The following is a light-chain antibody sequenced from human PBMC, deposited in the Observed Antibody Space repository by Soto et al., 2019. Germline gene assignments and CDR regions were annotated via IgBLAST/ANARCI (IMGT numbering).Light chain of an antibody. J-gene: IGLJ3*02. V-gene: IGLV2-8*01. CDR1: SSDVGGYNY. Sequence: QSALTQPPSASGSPGQSVTISCTGTSSDVGGYNYVSWYQQRPDKAPQLLIPEVSNRPSGVPDRFSGSKSGSTASLTVSGLQTEDEADYYCSSYAGSNNWVFGGGTKLTVL. CDR2: EVS. CDR3: SSYAGSNNWV.